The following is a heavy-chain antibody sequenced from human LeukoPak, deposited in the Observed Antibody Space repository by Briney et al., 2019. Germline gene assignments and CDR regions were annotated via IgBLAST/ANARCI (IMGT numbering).Heavy chain of an antibody. J-gene: IGHJ5*02. V-gene: IGHV3-21*01. D-gene: IGHD3-10*01. CDR1: GFTLSDYH. CDR2: ITTISHYI. CDR3: ARSGGPGTYHQLRYNWFDP. Sequence: GGFLRLSCAASGFTLSDYHMNWVRQAPGKGLEWLSSITTISHYIYYADAVRGRFTISRDNAKNSLYLQMNSLRGEDTAVYYCARSGGPGTYHQLRYNWFDPWGQGTLVTVSS.